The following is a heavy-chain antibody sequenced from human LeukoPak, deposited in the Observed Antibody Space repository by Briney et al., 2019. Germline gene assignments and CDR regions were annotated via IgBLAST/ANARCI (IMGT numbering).Heavy chain of an antibody. CDR2: IYPSDSDT. V-gene: IGHV5-51*01. CDR1: GYGFTSYW. J-gene: IGHJ4*02. D-gene: IGHD4-17*01. CDR3: ARCRDYGDYRAGFDY. Sequence: GESLKISCKGSGYGFTSYWIGWVRQMPGKGLEWMGIIYPSDSDTRYSPSFQGQVTISADKSISTAYLQWSSLKASDTAMYYCARCRDYGDYRAGFDYWGQGTLVTVSS.